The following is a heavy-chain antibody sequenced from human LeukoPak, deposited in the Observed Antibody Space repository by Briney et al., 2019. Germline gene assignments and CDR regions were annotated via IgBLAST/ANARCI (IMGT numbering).Heavy chain of an antibody. V-gene: IGHV3-7*03. D-gene: IGHD3-3*02. CDR2: IKQDGSEK. J-gene: IGHJ6*02. CDR3: AREHLLYYYYGMDV. CDR1: GFTFSSDW. Sequence: GGSLRLSCAASGFTFSSDWMSWVRQAPGKGLEWVANIKQDGSEKYYVDSVKGRFTISRDNAKNSLYLKMNSLRAEDTAVYYCAREHLLYYYYGMDVWGQGTTVTGSS.